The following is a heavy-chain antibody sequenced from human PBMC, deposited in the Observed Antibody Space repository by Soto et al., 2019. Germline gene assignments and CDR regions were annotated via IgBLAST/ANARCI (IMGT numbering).Heavy chain of an antibody. CDR1: GFTFSSYG. CDR2: ISYDGSNK. D-gene: IGHD5-12*01. Sequence: QVQLVESGGGVVQPGRSLRLSCAASGFTFSSYGMHWVRQAPGKGLEWVAVISYDGSNKYYADSVKGRFTISRDNSKNPLYLQMNSLRAEDTAVYYCAKGGDGYNRDYFDYWGQGTLVTVSS. J-gene: IGHJ4*02. CDR3: AKGGDGYNRDYFDY. V-gene: IGHV3-30*18.